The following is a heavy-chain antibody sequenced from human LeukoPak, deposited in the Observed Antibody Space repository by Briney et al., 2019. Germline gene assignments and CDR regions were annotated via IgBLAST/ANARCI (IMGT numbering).Heavy chain of an antibody. D-gene: IGHD2-2*01. V-gene: IGHV3-7*01. CDR2: IKQDGSEN. Sequence: RGSLRLSCAASGVTFSTYYMTWVRQAPGKGLEWVAGIKQDGSENYYVDSVKGRFTISRDNSKSSLSLQMNSLRAEDTSLYFCARERYCTSATCYVGTPFDYWGQGTLVTVSS. J-gene: IGHJ4*02. CDR1: GVTFSTYY. CDR3: ARERYCTSATCYVGTPFDY.